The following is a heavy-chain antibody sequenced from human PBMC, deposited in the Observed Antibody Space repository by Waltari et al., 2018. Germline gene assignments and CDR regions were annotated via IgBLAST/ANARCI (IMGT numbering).Heavy chain of an antibody. CDR3: ARSVAARRINWFDP. V-gene: IGHV4-39*02. CDR2: IHHTGCI. CDR1: AGSISSTTDS. Sequence: QLQLQESGPGLLRPSETLSLTCTAAAGSISSTTDSWGWIRQPPGTGLEWIGSIHHTGCIYYNPSLKTRVTISADTSRQHLSLKLRSVTAADTALYYCARSVAARRINWFDPWGQGTLVTVSS. J-gene: IGHJ5*02. D-gene: IGHD6-6*01.